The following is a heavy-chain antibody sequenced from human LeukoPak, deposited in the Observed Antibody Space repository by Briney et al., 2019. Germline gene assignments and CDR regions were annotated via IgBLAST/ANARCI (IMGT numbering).Heavy chain of an antibody. V-gene: IGHV1-46*01. CDR2: INPSGGST. D-gene: IGHD3-22*01. Sequence: ASVKVSCKASGYTFTSYYMHWVRQAPGQGLEWMGIINPSGGSTSYVQKFRGRVTMTRDMSTSTVYMELSSLRSEDTAVYYCARDFSNYYDSSGYYSKGRFDPWGQGTLVTVSS. J-gene: IGHJ5*02. CDR3: ARDFSNYYDSSGYYSKGRFDP. CDR1: GYTFTSYY.